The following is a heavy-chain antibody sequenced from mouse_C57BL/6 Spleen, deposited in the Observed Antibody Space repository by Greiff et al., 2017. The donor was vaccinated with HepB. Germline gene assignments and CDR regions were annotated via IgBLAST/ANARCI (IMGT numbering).Heavy chain of an antibody. CDR1: GYTFTDYE. D-gene: IGHD2-5*01. CDR3: TRTYYSKGNYFDY. V-gene: IGHV1-15*01. CDR2: IDPETGGT. Sequence: QVQLQQSGAELVRPGASVTLSCKASGYTFTDYEMHWVKQTPVHGLEWIGAIDPETGGTAYNQKFKGKAILTADKSSSTAYMDLRSLTSEDSAVYYCTRTYYSKGNYFDYWGQGTTLTVSS. J-gene: IGHJ2*01.